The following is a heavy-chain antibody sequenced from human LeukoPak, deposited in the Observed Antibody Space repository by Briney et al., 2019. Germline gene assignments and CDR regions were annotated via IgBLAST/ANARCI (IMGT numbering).Heavy chain of an antibody. CDR3: ARQTTVITGPFDY. CDR1: GGSITTYY. D-gene: IGHD4-23*01. Sequence: SETLSLTCTVSGGSITTYYWSWIRQPPGKGLEWIGRIHSSGNTNFNPSLKSRVTMSVDTSKNHLSLKLTSVTAADTAVYYCARQTTVITGPFDYWGQGTLVTVSS. CDR2: IHSSGNT. V-gene: IGHV4-4*07. J-gene: IGHJ4*02.